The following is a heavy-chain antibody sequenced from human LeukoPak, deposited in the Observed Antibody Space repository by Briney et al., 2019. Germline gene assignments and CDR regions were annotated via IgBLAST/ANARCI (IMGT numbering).Heavy chain of an antibody. V-gene: IGHV1-69*04. D-gene: IGHD2-15*01. CDR2: IIPILDFS. J-gene: IGHJ6*02. CDR3: ASPAWWVEDYYAMDV. Sequence: ASVKVSCKASGGTFNIHAISWVRQAPGQGLDWMGRIIPILDFSNYAQKFQGRVTITADKSTSTAYMELSSLTFEDTAVYYCASPAWWVEDYYAMDVWGQGTTVTVSS. CDR1: GGTFNIHA.